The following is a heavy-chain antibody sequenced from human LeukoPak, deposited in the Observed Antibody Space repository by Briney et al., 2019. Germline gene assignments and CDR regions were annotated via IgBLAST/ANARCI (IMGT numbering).Heavy chain of an antibody. V-gene: IGHV3-30*01. Sequence: GGSLRLSCAASGFTFSNYPMHWVRQAPGKGLEWVAVISYDGIKKYYADSVKGRFTISRDNSKNTLYLQMNSLRAEDTAVYYCARDKEYEYVWGSFRHYYFDYWGQGTLVTVSS. D-gene: IGHD3-16*02. CDR1: GFTFSNYP. CDR2: ISYDGIKK. J-gene: IGHJ4*02. CDR3: ARDKEYEYVWGSFRHYYFDY.